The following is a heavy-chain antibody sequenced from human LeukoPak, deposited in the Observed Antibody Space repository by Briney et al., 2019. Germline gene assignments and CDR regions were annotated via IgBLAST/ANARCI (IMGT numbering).Heavy chain of an antibody. CDR2: IKQDGNEQ. CDR3: ARESAGGPDY. CDR1: GFTLSSHW. V-gene: IGHV3-7*05. D-gene: IGHD6-19*01. J-gene: IGHJ4*02. Sequence: PGGSLRLSCAASGFTLSSHWMSWVRQAPGKGLEWVANIKQDGNEQYYADSVRGRFTISRDNAKNSLYLQMNSLTAEDTAIYYCARESAGGPDYWGQGTLVTVSS.